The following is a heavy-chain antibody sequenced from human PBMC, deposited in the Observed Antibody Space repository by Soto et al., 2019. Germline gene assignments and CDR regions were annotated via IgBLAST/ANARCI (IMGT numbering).Heavy chain of an antibody. CDR1: GFTFSSYG. Sequence: QVQLVESGGGVVQPGRSLRLSCAASGFTFSSYGMHWVRQAPGKGLEWVAVIWYDGSNKYYADSVKGRFTISRDNSKNTLDLQMNSLRAEDTAVYYCARDPGERVTALDYWGQGTLVTVSS. V-gene: IGHV3-33*01. CDR2: IWYDGSNK. D-gene: IGHD2-21*02. CDR3: ARDPGERVTALDY. J-gene: IGHJ4*02.